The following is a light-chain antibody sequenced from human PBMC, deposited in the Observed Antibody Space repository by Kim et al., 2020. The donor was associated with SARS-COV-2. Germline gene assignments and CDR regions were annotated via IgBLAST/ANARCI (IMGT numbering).Light chain of an antibody. Sequence: VCTGERAPLSCRASQSVSSNLAWYQPKPGQAPGLLSYGASTRATDVPAMFSGSGSGTEFTLTISSLQSEDFAVYYCQQYYSWPRTFGQGTKVDIK. CDR1: QSVSSN. J-gene: IGKJ1*01. CDR2: GAS. V-gene: IGKV3-15*01. CDR3: QQYYSWPRT.